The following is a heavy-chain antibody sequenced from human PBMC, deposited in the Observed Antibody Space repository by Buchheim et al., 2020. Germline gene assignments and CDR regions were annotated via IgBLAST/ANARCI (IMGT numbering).Heavy chain of an antibody. CDR2: INTSGRNT. J-gene: IGHJ4*02. CDR3: AKQPKYFDNSGYFDY. CDR1: GFTLSTSA. Sequence: EVQLLQSGGGLVQPGGSLRLSCAASGFTLSTSAMSWVRQAPGKGLEWVSTINTSGRNTYFADSVKGRFTISRDETLNTLYLQMNTLRPEDTAVYYCAKQPKYFDNSGYFDYWGQGTL. V-gene: IGHV3-23*01. D-gene: IGHD3-22*01.